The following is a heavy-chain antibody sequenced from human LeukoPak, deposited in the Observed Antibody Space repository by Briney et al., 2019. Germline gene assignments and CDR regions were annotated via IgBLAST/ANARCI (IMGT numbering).Heavy chain of an antibody. CDR1: GGSFSGYY. CDR3: ARAGIAAAGHYYYYYYYMDV. J-gene: IGHJ6*03. CDR2: INHSGST. V-gene: IGHV4-34*01. Sequence: SETLSLTCAVYGGSFSGYYWSWIRQPPGKGLEWIGEINHSGSTNYNPSLKSRVTISVDTSKNQFSLKLSSVTAADTAVYYCARAGIAAAGHYYYYYYYMDVWGKGTTVTISS. D-gene: IGHD6-13*01.